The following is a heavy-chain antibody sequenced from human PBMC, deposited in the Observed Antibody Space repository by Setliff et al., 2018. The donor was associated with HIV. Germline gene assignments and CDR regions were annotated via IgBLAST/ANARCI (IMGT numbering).Heavy chain of an antibody. CDR2: IYHSGST. CDR3: ARDIQAAGTGWFDP. Sequence: PLETLSLTCAVSGYSISSGYYWGWIRQPPGKGLEWIGSIYHSGSTYYNPSLKSRVTISLDTSKNQFSLKLSSVTAADTAVYYCARDIQAAGTGWFDPWGQGTLVTVSS. D-gene: IGHD6-13*01. CDR1: GYSISSGYY. J-gene: IGHJ5*02. V-gene: IGHV4-38-2*02.